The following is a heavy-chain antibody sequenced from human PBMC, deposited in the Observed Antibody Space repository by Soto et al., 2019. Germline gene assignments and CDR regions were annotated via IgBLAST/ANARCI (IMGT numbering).Heavy chain of an antibody. D-gene: IGHD3-10*01. CDR2: MNPIFGTA. V-gene: IGHV1-69*13. CDR3: ARKGRGTDYYYGMDV. J-gene: IGHJ6*02. CDR1: GYTFTSYD. Sequence: SVKVSCKASGYTFTSYDINWVRQATGQGLEWMGWMNPIFGTANYAQKFQGRVTITADESTSTAYMELSSLRSEDTAVYYCARKGRGTDYYYGMDVWGQGTTVTVSS.